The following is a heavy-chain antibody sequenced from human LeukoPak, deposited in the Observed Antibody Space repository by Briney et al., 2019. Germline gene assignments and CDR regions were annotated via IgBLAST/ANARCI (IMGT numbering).Heavy chain of an antibody. CDR2: IYYSGST. V-gene: IGHV4-31*03. D-gene: IGHD3-16*01. J-gene: IGHJ4*02. CDR1: GGSISSGGYY. CDR3: ARGNWGGGTLDY. Sequence: SQTLSLTCIVSGGSISSGGYYWNWIRQHPGKGLEWIGYIYYSGSTYYNPSLKSRITISVDTSKNQFSLKLSSVTAADTAVYYCARGNWGGGTLDYWGQGTLVTVSS.